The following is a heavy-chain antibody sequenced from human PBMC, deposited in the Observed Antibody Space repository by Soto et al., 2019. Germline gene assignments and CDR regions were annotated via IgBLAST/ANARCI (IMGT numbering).Heavy chain of an antibody. CDR3: TRGHRRRRDIQH. J-gene: IGHJ1*01. CDR1: EFTFSDYY. V-gene: IGHV3-11*01. D-gene: IGHD6-25*01. CDR2: ITSSGSAI. Sequence: QAQLVESGGGLVKPGGSLRLSCAASEFTFSDYYMSWIRQAPGKGLEWIAYITSSGSAIYYADSVKGRFTVSWDNAKKSLSLQMTSLRVDDMAVYYCTRGHRRRRDIQHWGQGALVTVTS.